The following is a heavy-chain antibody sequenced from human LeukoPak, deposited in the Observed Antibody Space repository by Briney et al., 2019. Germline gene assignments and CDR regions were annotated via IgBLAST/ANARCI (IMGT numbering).Heavy chain of an antibody. J-gene: IGHJ4*02. CDR2: ISWNSGNI. CDR3: ASAGLVYSSGWYLETPFDY. Sequence: GRSLRLSCAASGFTFDDYAMHWVRQAPGKGLEWVSGISWNSGNIGYADSVKGRFTISRDNAKNSLYLQMNSLRAEDTAVYYCASAGLVYSSGWYLETPFDYWGQGTLVTVSS. D-gene: IGHD6-13*01. V-gene: IGHV3-9*01. CDR1: GFTFDDYA.